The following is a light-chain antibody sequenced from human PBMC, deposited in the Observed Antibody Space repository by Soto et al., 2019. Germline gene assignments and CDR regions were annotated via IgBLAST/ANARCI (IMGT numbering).Light chain of an antibody. CDR3: CSYAGSNTYV. CDR2: EGN. J-gene: IGLJ1*01. V-gene: IGLV2-23*01. Sequence: QSALTQPASVSGSPGQSITISCTGTSSDVGSYDLVSWYQQHPNKAPKLIIYEGNKRPSGVSQRFSDSKSGNTASLTISGLHAEDEADYFCCSYAGSNTYVFGTGTKLTVL. CDR1: SSDVGSYDL.